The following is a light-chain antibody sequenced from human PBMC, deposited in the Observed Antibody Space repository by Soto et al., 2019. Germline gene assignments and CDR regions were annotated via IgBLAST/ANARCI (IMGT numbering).Light chain of an antibody. CDR3: QQYNNWPRWT. CDR2: GAS. Sequence: EIVMTQSPATLSVSPGERATLSCRASQSVRSNLAWYQQKPGQAPRLLIYGASIRATGIPARFSGSGSGTEFTLTISSLQSEDFAVYYCQQYNNWPRWTFGQGTKVEIK. J-gene: IGKJ1*01. CDR1: QSVRSN. V-gene: IGKV3D-15*01.